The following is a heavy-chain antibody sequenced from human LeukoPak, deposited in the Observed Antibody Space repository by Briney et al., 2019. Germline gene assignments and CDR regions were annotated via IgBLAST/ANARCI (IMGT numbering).Heavy chain of an antibody. CDR2: IYPGDSDT. J-gene: IGHJ4*02. CDR3: ARHVSMVRGVITSFDY. CDR1: GYSFTSYW. Sequence: GESLKISCKGSGYSFTSYWIGWVRQMPGKGLEWMGIIYPGDSDTRYSPSFQGQVTISADKSISTAYLQWSSLKASDTAMYYCARHVSMVRGVITSFDYWGQGTLVTFSS. V-gene: IGHV5-51*01. D-gene: IGHD3-10*01.